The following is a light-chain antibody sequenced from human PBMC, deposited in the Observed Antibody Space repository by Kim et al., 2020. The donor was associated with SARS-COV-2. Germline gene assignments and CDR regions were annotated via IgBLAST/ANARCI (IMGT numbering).Light chain of an antibody. J-gene: IGLJ2*01. CDR2: GKN. Sequence: VDLGKTVRITCEGHSIRTFYATWYQKKQGEAPLFVFYGKNTRPSGIPHRFSGASAGNTASLTITGTQAGDEADYYCNSRDSNDNVVFGGGTKLTVL. CDR3: NSRDSNDNVV. CDR1: SIRTFY. V-gene: IGLV3-19*01.